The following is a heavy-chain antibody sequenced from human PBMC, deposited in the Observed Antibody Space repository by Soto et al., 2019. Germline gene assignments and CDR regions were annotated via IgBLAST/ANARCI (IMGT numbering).Heavy chain of an antibody. CDR1: GGSFSGYY. Sequence: SETLSLTCAVYGGSFSGYYWSWIRQPPGKGLEWIGEINHSGSTNYNPSLKSRVTISVDTSKNQFSLKLSSVTAADTAVYYCARGRGIKTTVTTQYMDVWGKGTTVTVSS. D-gene: IGHD4-4*01. J-gene: IGHJ6*03. V-gene: IGHV4-34*01. CDR3: ARGRGIKTTVTTQYMDV. CDR2: INHSGST.